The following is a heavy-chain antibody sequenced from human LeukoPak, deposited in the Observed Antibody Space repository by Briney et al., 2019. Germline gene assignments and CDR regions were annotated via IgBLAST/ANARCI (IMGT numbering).Heavy chain of an antibody. CDR3: ARAGPYYYDSSGPKGAYYYYMDV. CDR2: LNPNSGGT. D-gene: IGHD3-22*01. V-gene: IGHV1-2*02. Sequence: ASVKVSCKASGYTFTGYYMHWVRQAPGQGLEWMGWLNPNSGGTNYAQKFQGRVTMTRDTSISTAYMELSRLRSDDTAVYYCARAGPYYYDSSGPKGAYYYYMDVWGKGTTVTVSS. CDR1: GYTFTGYY. J-gene: IGHJ6*03.